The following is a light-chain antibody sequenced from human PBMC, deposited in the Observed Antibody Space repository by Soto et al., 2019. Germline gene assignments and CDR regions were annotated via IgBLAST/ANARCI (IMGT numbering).Light chain of an antibody. CDR3: QQYSSDWT. V-gene: IGKV1-5*03. J-gene: IGKJ1*01. CDR1: QQISNW. CDR2: KAS. Sequence: DIQMTQSPSTLSASVGDRVTITCRASQQISNWLAWYQQRPGKAPKLLIYKASSLQTGVPSRFSGSASGTEFTLTISSLQPDDSATYYCQQYSSDWTFGHGTKVEVK.